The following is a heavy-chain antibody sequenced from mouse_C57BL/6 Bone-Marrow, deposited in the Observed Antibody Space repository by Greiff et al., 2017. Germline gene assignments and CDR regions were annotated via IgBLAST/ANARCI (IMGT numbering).Heavy chain of an antibody. CDR3: ARWGDYDEVDY. Sequence: VQLQQSGAELMKPGASVKLSCKASGYTFTDYYINWVKQRPGQGLEWIARIYPGSGNTYYNEKFKGKATLTAEKSSSTAYMQLSSLTSEDSAVYFCARWGDYDEVDYWGQGTTLTVSS. D-gene: IGHD2-4*01. CDR2: IYPGSGNT. V-gene: IGHV1-76*01. J-gene: IGHJ2*01. CDR1: GYTFTDYY.